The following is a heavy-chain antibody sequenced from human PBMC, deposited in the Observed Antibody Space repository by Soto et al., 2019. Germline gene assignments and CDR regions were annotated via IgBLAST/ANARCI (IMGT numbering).Heavy chain of an antibody. D-gene: IGHD2-21*01. V-gene: IGHV1-2*02. J-gene: IGHJ6*02. CDR2: INPNSGGT. CDR3: ARDISRRQTYYGMDV. Sequence: ASVKVSCKASGYTFSDYYIHWVRQAPGQGLEWMGWINPNSGGTKYAPTFQGGVTMTRDTSTTTPYMELSSLRSGDTAVYFCARDISRRQTYYGMDVWGQGTTVTVSS. CDR1: GYTFSDYY.